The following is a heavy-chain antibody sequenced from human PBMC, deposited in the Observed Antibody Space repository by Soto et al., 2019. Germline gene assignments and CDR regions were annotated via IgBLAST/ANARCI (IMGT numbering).Heavy chain of an antibody. V-gene: IGHV3-23*01. CDR1: GFTFSSYA. D-gene: IGHD6-19*01. J-gene: IGHJ4*02. Sequence: EVQLLESGGGLVQPGGSLRLSCAASGFTFSSYAMSWIRQAPGKGLEWVSAISGSGGSTYYADSVKGRFTISRDNSKNTLYLQMNSLRAEDTAVYYCAKDGENSSGFFDYWGQGTLVTVSS. CDR2: ISGSGGST. CDR3: AKDGENSSGFFDY.